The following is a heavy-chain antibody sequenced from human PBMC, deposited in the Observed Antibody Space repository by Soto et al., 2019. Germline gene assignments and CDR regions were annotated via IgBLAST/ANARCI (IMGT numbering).Heavy chain of an antibody. CDR2: IIPIFGTA. Sequence: ASVKVSCKASGGTFSSYAISWVRQAPGQGLEWMGGIIPIFGTAKYAQKFQGRVTITADESTSTAYMELSSRRSEETAVYYCEMGHLRGSGSFSCFETWEQGTLVSVSS. D-gene: IGHD1-26*01. J-gene: IGHJ5*02. CDR1: GGTFSSYA. CDR3: EMGHLRGSGSFSCFET. V-gene: IGHV1-69*13.